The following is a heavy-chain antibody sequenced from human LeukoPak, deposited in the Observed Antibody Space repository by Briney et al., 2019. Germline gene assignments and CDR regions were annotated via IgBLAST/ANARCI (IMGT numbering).Heavy chain of an antibody. Sequence: SQPLSLTCAISGDSVSSNSAAWNWIRQSPSRGLEWLGRTYYRSKWYNDYAVSVKSRITINPDTSKNQFSLQLNSVTPEDTAVYYCARTGGRDGYNYLYYYGMDVWGQGTTVTVSS. CDR3: ARTGGRDGYNYLYYYGMDV. J-gene: IGHJ6*02. V-gene: IGHV6-1*01. CDR2: TYYRSKWYN. CDR1: GDSVSSNSAA. D-gene: IGHD5-24*01.